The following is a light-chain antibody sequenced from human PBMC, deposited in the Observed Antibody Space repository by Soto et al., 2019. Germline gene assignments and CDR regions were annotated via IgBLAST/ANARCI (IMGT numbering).Light chain of an antibody. CDR1: RGIGNA. V-gene: IGKV1-27*01. J-gene: IGKJ1*01. Sequence: GDRVTITCRPSRGIGNALAWYQQKPGTVPKLLIHSASTLQSGVPSRFSGSGSGTDFTLTISRLQPEDVASYYCHKYDSDPTVGPGTKVDIK. CDR3: HKYDSDPT. CDR2: SAS.